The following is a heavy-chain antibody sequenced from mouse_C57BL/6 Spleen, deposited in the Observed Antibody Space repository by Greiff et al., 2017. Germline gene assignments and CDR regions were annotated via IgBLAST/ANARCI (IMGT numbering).Heavy chain of an antibody. D-gene: IGHD3-3*01. CDR3: AREGLGR. J-gene: IGHJ2*01. Sequence: EVQVVASGGGLVKPGGSLKLSCAASGFTFSDYGMHWVRQAPEKGLEWVAYISSGSSTIYYADTVKGRFTISRNNAKNTLFLRMTSLRSEDTAMYYCAREGLGRWGQGTTLTVSS. V-gene: IGHV5-17*01. CDR2: ISSGSSTI. CDR1: GFTFSDYG.